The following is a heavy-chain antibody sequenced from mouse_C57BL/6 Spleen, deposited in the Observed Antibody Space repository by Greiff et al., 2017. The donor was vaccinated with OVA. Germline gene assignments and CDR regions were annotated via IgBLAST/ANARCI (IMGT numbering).Heavy chain of an antibody. Sequence: VMLVESGPGLVQPSQSLSITCTVSGFSLTSYGVHWVRQPPGKGLEWLGVIWSGGSTDYNAAFISRLSISKDNSKSQVFFKMNSLQADDTAIYYCAKGGGNYEDYAMDYWGQGTSVTVSS. D-gene: IGHD2-1*01. CDR2: IWSGGST. CDR3: AKGGGNYEDYAMDY. V-gene: IGHV2-4*01. CDR1: GFSLTSYG. J-gene: IGHJ4*01.